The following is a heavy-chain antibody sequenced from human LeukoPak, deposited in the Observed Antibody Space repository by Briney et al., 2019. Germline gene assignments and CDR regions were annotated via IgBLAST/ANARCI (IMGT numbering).Heavy chain of an antibody. CDR3: AKEGTIVERHFDY. CDR2: ISGRCGST. D-gene: IGHD1-1*01. J-gene: IGHJ4*02. V-gene: IGHV3-23*01. Sequence: AWTLTLSCAASGCSFSSYVLRWLVQPAAREGEGVSAISGRCGSTYYADSVKGRSTISRDNSKHTLYLKMHSLTPEDPAVYYCAKEGTIVERHFDYRGEGKLVTASS. CDR1: GCSFSSYV.